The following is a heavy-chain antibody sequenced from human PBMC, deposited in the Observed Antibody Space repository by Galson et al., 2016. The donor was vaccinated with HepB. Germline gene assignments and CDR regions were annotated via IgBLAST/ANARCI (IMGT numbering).Heavy chain of an antibody. Sequence: PALVKPTQTLTLTCAFSGFSLSTSGVGVGWNRQPPGKALEWLALIYWNDHKRYSPSLQIRLTITKDTSKKQVVLTMTNMDPVDTATYFCALTGSYQASDGFDIWGQGTMVTVSS. CDR3: ALTGSYQASDGFDI. V-gene: IGHV2-5*01. CDR1: GFSLSTSGVG. J-gene: IGHJ3*02. D-gene: IGHD1-26*01. CDR2: IYWNDHK.